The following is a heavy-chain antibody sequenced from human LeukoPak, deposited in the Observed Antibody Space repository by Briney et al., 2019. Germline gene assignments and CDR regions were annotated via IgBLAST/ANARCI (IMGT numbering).Heavy chain of an antibody. D-gene: IGHD6-13*01. CDR2: INPNSGGT. CDR1: GYTFTGYY. J-gene: IGHJ5*02. Sequence: VVSVKVSCKASGYTFTGYYMHWVRQAPGQGLEWMGWINPNSGGTNYAQKFQGRVTMTRDTSISTAYMELSRLRSDDTAMYYCAREGQYSSSWYGDNWFDPWGQGTLVTVSS. CDR3: AREGQYSSSWYGDNWFDP. V-gene: IGHV1-2*02.